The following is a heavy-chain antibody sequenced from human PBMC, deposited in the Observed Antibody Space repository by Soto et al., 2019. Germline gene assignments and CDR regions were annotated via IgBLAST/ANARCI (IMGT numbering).Heavy chain of an antibody. J-gene: IGHJ1*01. CDR2: MSYDGTTK. CDR1: GFIFSSYS. D-gene: IGHD3-22*01. CDR3: ARDAYDDPPGYFQH. Sequence: QVQLVESGGDVVQPGRSLSLSCLTSGFIFSSYSLHWVRQAPGKGLEWLTFMSYDGTTKYYADSVRGRFNVSRDNSKNTLYLQMNSLRPEDTAVYYCARDAYDDPPGYFQHWGQGTLVSVSS. V-gene: IGHV3-30-3*01.